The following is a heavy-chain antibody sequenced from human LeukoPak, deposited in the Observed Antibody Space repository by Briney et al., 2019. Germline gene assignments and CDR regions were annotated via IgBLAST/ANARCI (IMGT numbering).Heavy chain of an antibody. V-gene: IGHV3-48*02. CDR3: ARAMSSGYDY. CDR1: GFTFSDYG. Sequence: GGSLRLSCAAYGFTFSDYGMNWVRQAPGNRLEWVSYISSSSDSIYYADSVKGRFTISRDNAENSLYLQMNSLRDEDTAVYFCARAMSSGYDYWGQGTLVTISS. CDR2: ISSSSDSI. J-gene: IGHJ4*02. D-gene: IGHD6-19*01.